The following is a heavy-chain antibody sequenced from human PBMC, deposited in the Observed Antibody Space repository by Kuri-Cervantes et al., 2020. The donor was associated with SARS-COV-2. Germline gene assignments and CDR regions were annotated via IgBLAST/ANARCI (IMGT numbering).Heavy chain of an antibody. CDR1: GGSISSYY. CDR2: IYYSGST. CDR3: ARDPASDSSGYAFDY. J-gene: IGHJ4*02. D-gene: IGHD3-22*01. Sequence: GSLRLSCTVSGGSISSYYWSWIRQPPGKGLEWIGYIYYSGSTNYNPSLKRRVTISVDTSKNQFSLKLSSVTDADTAVYYCARDPASDSSGYAFDYWGQGTLVTVSS. V-gene: IGHV4-59*12.